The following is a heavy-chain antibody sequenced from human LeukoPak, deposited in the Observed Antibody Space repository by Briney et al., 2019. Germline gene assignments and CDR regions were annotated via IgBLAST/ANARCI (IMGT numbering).Heavy chain of an antibody. D-gene: IGHD2-2*01. CDR1: GFTFSSYW. CDR3: ARAAGYCSSTSCYGYYFDY. V-gene: IGHV3-7*01. CDR2: IKQDGSEK. J-gene: IGHJ4*02. Sequence: PGGSLRLSCAASGFTFSSYWMSWVRQAPGKGLEWVANIKQDGSEKYYVDSVKGRFTISRDNAKNSLYLQMNSLRAEDTAVYYCARAAGYCSSTSCYGYYFDYWGQGTLVTVSS.